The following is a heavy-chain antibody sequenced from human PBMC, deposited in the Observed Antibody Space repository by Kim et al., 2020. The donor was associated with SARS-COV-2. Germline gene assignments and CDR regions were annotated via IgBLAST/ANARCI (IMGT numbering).Heavy chain of an antibody. J-gene: IGHJ6*02. D-gene: IGHD2-15*01. V-gene: IGHV3-30*01. CDR3: AGARGRGGPYYYGMDV. Sequence: GKVRFTISRDNSKNTLYLQMNSLRAEDTAVYYCAGARGRGGPYYYGMDVWGQGTTVTVSS.